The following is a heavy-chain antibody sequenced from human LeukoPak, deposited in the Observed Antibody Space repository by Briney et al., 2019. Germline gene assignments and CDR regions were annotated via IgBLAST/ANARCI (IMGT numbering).Heavy chain of an antibody. J-gene: IGHJ4*02. CDR1: GGSISSSNYY. CDR3: ARRRTSYGSFDY. D-gene: IGHD2-2*01. Sequence: SETLSLTCTVSGGSISSSNYYWGWIRQPPGKGLEWIGSIYYSGSTYYSASLKSRVTIPVDTSKNQSSLKLRSVTAADTAVYYCARRRTSYGSFDYWGQGTLVTVSS. CDR2: IYYSGST. V-gene: IGHV4-39*01.